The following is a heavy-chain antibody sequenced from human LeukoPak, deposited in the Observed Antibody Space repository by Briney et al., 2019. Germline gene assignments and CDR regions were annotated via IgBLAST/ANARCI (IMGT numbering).Heavy chain of an antibody. CDR3: ASYTVSHAMDV. D-gene: IGHD3-16*01. CDR2: IKGDGSEK. CDR1: GFTFSTYW. J-gene: IGHJ6*02. Sequence: GGSLRLSCAASGFTFSTYWMAWVRQAPGNGLEWVANIKGDGSEKYHGDSVTGRFTISRDNAKNSLYLQMNSLRAEDTAIYYCASYTVSHAMDVWGQGTTVTVSS. V-gene: IGHV3-7*01.